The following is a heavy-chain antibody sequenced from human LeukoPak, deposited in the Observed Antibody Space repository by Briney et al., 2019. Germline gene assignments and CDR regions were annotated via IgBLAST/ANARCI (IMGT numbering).Heavy chain of an antibody. D-gene: IGHD6-13*01. J-gene: IGHJ4*02. CDR2: ISGSGGST. V-gene: IGHV3-23*01. CDR3: AKDYSSSWYPYYFDY. CDR1: GFTFSSYA. Sequence: PGGSLRLSCAAYGFTFSSYAMSWVRQGPGKGLEWVSAISGSGGSTYYADSVKGRFTISRDNTKNTLYLQMNSLRAEDTAVYYCAKDYSSSWYPYYFDYWGQGTLVTVSS.